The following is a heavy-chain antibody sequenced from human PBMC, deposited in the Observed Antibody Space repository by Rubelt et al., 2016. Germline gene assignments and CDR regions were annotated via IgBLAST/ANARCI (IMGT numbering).Heavy chain of an antibody. J-gene: IGHJ4*02. V-gene: IGHV4-59*08. D-gene: IGHD3-16*01. CDR1: GGSISSYY. CDR3: ARSIPVLWGRASFDY. CDR2: IYYSGST. Sequence: QVQLQESGPGLVKPSETLSLTCTVSGGSISSYYWSWIRQPPGKGLEWIGYIYYSGSTNYNPSLKRRVTISVDTSTNQFSLKLRSVTAAETGVDYCARSIPVLWGRASFDYWGQGTLVTVSS.